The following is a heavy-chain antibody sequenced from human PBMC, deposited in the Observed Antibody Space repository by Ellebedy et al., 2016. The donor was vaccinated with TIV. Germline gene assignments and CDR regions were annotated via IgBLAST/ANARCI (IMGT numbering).Heavy chain of an antibody. D-gene: IGHD5-12*01. CDR2: ISSNGGST. Sequence: GESLKISCSASGFTFSSYAMHWVRQAPGKGLEYVSAISSNGGSTYYADSVKGRFTISRDNSKNTLYLQMSSLRAEDTAVYYCVKAKSGYDPFFDYWGQGTLVTVSS. J-gene: IGHJ4*02. CDR3: VKAKSGYDPFFDY. V-gene: IGHV3-64D*06. CDR1: GFTFSSYA.